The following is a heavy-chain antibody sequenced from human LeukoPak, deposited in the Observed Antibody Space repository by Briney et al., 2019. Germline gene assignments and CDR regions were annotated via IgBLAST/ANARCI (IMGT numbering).Heavy chain of an antibody. CDR2: IIPIFGTA. CDR3: ARNPYSSSSVNRNCYYYYMDV. CDR1: GGTFSSYA. J-gene: IGHJ6*03. Sequence: GASVKVSCKASGGTFSSYAISWVRQAPGQGLEWMGGIIPIFGTANYAQKFQGRVTITADKSTSTAYMELSSLRSEDTAVYYCARNPYSSSSVNRNCYYYYMDVWGKGTTVTVSS. V-gene: IGHV1-69*06. D-gene: IGHD6-6*01.